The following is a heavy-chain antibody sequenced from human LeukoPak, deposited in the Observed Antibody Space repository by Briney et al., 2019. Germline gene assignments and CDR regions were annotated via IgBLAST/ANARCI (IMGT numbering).Heavy chain of an antibody. Sequence: GGSLRLSYAASGFTSSSYAMSWVRQAPGKGLEWVSAISGGGGSTDYADSVKGRFTISRDNSKNTLYLQMNTLRADDTAVYYCAKSEGTSGWQPWDYWGQGTLVTVSS. CDR3: AKSEGTSGWQPWDY. V-gene: IGHV3-23*01. CDR1: GFTSSSYA. J-gene: IGHJ4*02. D-gene: IGHD6-19*01. CDR2: ISGGGGST.